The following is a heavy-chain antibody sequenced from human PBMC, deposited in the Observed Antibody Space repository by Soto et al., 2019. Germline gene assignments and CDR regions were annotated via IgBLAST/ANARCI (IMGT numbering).Heavy chain of an antibody. Sequence: QVQLVESGGGVVQPERSLRLSCAASGFTFSRQALHWVRQAPGRGLEWVAVIWYHGIDKYYADSVKGRFTISRDNSKNPVYLQMTSLRGEYTAVYYCATGFLGLCTGGNSPIDYWGPGMLVTGSS. CDR1: GFTFSRQA. CDR2: IWYHGIDK. J-gene: IGHJ4*02. D-gene: IGHD2-8*02. CDR3: ATGFLGLCTGGNSPIDY. V-gene: IGHV3-33*01.